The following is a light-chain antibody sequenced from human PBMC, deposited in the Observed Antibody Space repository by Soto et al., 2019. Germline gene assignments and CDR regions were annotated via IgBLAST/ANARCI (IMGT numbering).Light chain of an antibody. Sequence: EIVMTQSPATLSVSPGERATLSCRASQSVSSNLAWYQQKPGQAPRLLIYGASTRATGIPATFSGSGSGTEFTLTISSLQSQDFAVYSCQLYTNWPPSTFGQGTKLEIK. V-gene: IGKV3-15*01. CDR2: GAS. J-gene: IGKJ2*01. CDR1: QSVSSN. CDR3: QLYTNWPPST.